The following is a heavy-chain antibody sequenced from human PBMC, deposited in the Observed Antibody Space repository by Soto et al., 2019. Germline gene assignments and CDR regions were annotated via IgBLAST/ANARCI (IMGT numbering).Heavy chain of an antibody. J-gene: IGHJ4*02. V-gene: IGHV4-31*03. Sequence: PSETLSLTFTVSGGSFSRGDYSWSWIRQHPGKGLEWIGYIYYTGNTSYNPSLKSRVIISLDTSKNQFSLKLRSVTAADTAVYYCAREGALGNFENGGQGTLVTVSS. CDR1: GGSFSRGDYS. CDR3: AREGALGNFEN. CDR2: IYYTGNT. D-gene: IGHD3-16*01.